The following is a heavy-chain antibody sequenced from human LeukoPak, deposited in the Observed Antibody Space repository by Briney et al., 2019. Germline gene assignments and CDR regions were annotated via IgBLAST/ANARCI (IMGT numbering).Heavy chain of an antibody. D-gene: IGHD2-15*01. CDR1: GFTFSSNY. Sequence: GSLRLSCAASGFTFSSNYMSWVRQAPGKGLEWVSVIYSGGSTYYADSVKGRFTISRDTSKNTLYLQMNSLRAEDTAVYYCATHPPKVCTGGSCTDYWGQGTLVTVSS. CDR3: ATHPPKVCTGGSCTDY. V-gene: IGHV3-53*01. J-gene: IGHJ4*02. CDR2: IYSGGST.